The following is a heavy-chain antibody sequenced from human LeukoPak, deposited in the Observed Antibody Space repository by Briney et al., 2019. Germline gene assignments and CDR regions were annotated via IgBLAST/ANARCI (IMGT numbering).Heavy chain of an antibody. CDR3: ARDRAATQDWVEFDP. CDR2: IRDSGET. Sequence: HPGGSLRLSCAISGFSVSNYYMSWVRQAPGKGLEWVSLIRDSGETFYADSVKGRFTVSRDNSKNTMYLQMNRLRVEDTAVYFCARDRAATQDWVEFDPWGQGTLVTVSS. CDR1: GFSVSNYY. J-gene: IGHJ5*02. D-gene: IGHD2-15*01. V-gene: IGHV3-66*03.